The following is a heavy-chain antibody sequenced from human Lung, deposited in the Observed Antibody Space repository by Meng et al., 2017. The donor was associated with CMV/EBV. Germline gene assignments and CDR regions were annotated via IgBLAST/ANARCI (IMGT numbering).Heavy chain of an antibody. CDR3: ARGINGGCGD. V-gene: IGHV6-1*01. D-gene: IGHD4-23*01. Sequence: VQLPQSRPGLVKPSQNHSLTCAISGDIVSSNSAAWHWIRQSPSRGLEWLGRTYYRSKWYHEYAVSVKSRITISPDTPKNQFSLQLNSMTPEDTAVYYCARGINGGCGDWGQGTLVTVFS. CDR1: GDIVSSNSAA. J-gene: IGHJ4*02. CDR2: TYYRSKWYH.